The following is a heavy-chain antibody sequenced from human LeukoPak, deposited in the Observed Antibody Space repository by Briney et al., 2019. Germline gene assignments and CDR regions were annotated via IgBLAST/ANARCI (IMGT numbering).Heavy chain of an antibody. D-gene: IGHD4-23*01. CDR2: ISASGGST. J-gene: IGHJ4*02. Sequence: GGSLRLSCAASGFTFSNYAMSWVRQAPGKGLEWVSGISASGGSTYYADSVKGRFTIPRDNSKNTLYLQMNTLRADDTAVLYCARGIGVYGANKNYWGQGTLVAVSS. V-gene: IGHV3-23*01. CDR3: ARGIGVYGANKNY. CDR1: GFTFSNYA.